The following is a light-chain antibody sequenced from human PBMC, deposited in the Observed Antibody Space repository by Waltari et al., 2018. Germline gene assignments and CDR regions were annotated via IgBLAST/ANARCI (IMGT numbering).Light chain of an antibody. J-gene: IGKJ4*01. V-gene: IGKV4-1*01. CDR3: QQYYTTPLT. CDR1: QSVSYTASNKHY. CDR2: WAS. Sequence: DIVMTQSPDSLAVSLGERATINCKYSQSVSYTASNKHYLAWYQQKPGQPPKLIIYWASNRESGVPDRFSGSGSGTDFTLTISRLQAEDVAVYYCQQYYTTPLTCGGGTKVEI.